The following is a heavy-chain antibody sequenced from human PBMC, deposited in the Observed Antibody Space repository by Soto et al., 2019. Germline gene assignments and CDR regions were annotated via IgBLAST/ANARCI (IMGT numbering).Heavy chain of an antibody. CDR2: INAGNGNT. CDR1: GYTFTSYA. V-gene: IGHV1-3*01. D-gene: IGHD3-10*01. J-gene: IGHJ6*03. CDR3: ARDQGQVGSGSYYYYYYMDV. Sequence: GASVKVSCKASGYTFTSYAMHWVRQAPGQRLEWMGWINAGNGNTKYSQKFQGRVTITRDTSASTAYMELSSLRSEDTAVYYCARDQGQVGSGSYYYYYYMDVWGKGTTVTVSS.